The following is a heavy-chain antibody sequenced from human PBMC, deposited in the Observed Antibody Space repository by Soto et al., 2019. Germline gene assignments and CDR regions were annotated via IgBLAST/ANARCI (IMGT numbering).Heavy chain of an antibody. V-gene: IGHV1-69*12. CDR3: ARYGVAARYFQH. Sequence: QVQLVQSGAEGKKPGSSVKVSCKASGGTFRSYAISWVRQAPGQGLEWMGGIIPIFGTANYAQKFQGRVTITADESTSTAYMELSSLRSEDTAVYYCARYGVAARYFQHWGQGTLVTVSS. J-gene: IGHJ1*01. CDR2: IIPIFGTA. CDR1: GGTFRSYA. D-gene: IGHD6-6*01.